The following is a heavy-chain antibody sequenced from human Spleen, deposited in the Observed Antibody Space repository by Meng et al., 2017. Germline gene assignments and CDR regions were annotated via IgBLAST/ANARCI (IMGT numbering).Heavy chain of an antibody. CDR1: GFTFDDYG. D-gene: IGHD3-22*01. V-gene: IGHV3-20*01. CDR2: INWNGGTT. Sequence: VQLVESGGGVVRPGGSLRLSCAASGFTFDDYGMSWVRQAPGKGLEWVSGINWNGGTTGYADSVKGRFTISRDNAKNSLYLQMNSLRAEDTALYHCARGDYYDSSGYSSYWGQGALVTVSS. J-gene: IGHJ4*02. CDR3: ARGDYYDSSGYSSY.